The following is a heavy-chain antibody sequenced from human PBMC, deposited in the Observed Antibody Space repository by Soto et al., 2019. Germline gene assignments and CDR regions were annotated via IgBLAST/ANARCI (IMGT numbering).Heavy chain of an antibody. CDR2: IYYSGST. V-gene: IGHV4-31*03. CDR1: GGSISSGGYY. CDR3: ASRVGGDNYYYYMDV. J-gene: IGHJ6*03. D-gene: IGHD3-10*01. Sequence: SETLSLTCTVSGGSISSGGYYWSWIRQHPGKGLEWIGYIYYSGSTYYNPSLKSRVTISVDTSKNQFSLKLSSVTAADTAVYYCASRVGGDNYYYYMDVWGKGTTVTVSS.